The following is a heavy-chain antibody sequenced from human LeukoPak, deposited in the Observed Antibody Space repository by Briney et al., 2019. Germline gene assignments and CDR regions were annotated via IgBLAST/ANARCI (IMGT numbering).Heavy chain of an antibody. D-gene: IGHD5-18*01. J-gene: IGHJ4*02. Sequence: GGSLRLSCVASGFSLSSYEMNWARQAPGKGLEWVLYISSSGSVIYYADSVKGRFTISRDNAKNSLYLQMKSLRAEDTAVYFCARDRRYTYGYYFDYWGQGTLVTVSS. V-gene: IGHV3-48*03. CDR2: ISSSGSVI. CDR1: GFSLSSYE. CDR3: ARDRRYTYGYYFDY.